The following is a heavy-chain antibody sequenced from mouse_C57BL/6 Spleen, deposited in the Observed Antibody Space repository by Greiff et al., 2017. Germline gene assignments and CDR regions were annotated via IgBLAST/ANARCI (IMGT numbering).Heavy chain of an antibody. D-gene: IGHD2-4*01. CDR2: IRNKANGYTT. J-gene: IGHJ4*01. Sequence: EVKLMESGGGLVQPGGSLSLSCAASGFTFTDYYMSWVRQPPGKALEWLGFIRNKANGYTTEYSASVKGRFTISRDNSQSILYLQMNALRAEDSATYYCARRYDYDDAMDYWGQGTSVTVSS. CDR3: ARRYDYDDAMDY. V-gene: IGHV7-3*01. CDR1: GFTFTDYY.